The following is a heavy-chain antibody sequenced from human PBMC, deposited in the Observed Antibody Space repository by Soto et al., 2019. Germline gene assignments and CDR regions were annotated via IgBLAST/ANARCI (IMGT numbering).Heavy chain of an antibody. Sequence: PSETLSLTCAVYGGSFSGYYWSWIRQPPGKGLEWIGEINHSGSTNYNPSLKSRVTISVDTSKNQFSLKLSSVTAADTAVYYCARVHCGGDCYSEGYYFDYWGQGTLVTVSS. CDR3: ARVHCGGDCYSEGYYFDY. CDR2: INHSGST. V-gene: IGHV4-34*01. J-gene: IGHJ4*02. D-gene: IGHD2-21*02. CDR1: GGSFSGYY.